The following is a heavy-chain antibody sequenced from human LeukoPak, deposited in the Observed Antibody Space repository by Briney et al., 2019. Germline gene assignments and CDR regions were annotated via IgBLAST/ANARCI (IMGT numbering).Heavy chain of an antibody. V-gene: IGHV3-48*01. CDR1: GFTFSSYS. Sequence: PGGSLRLSCVASGFTFSSYSMNWVRQAPGKGLEWVSYISSSSSTIYYADSVKGRFTISRDNAKNSLYLQMNSLRAEDTAVYYCARDPAMVRGVIRVYWGQGTLVTVSS. CDR2: ISSSSSTI. CDR3: ARDPAMVRGVIRVY. D-gene: IGHD3-10*01. J-gene: IGHJ4*02.